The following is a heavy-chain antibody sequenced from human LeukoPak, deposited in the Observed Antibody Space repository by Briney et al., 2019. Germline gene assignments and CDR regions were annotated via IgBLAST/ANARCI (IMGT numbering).Heavy chain of an antibody. Sequence: GGSLRLSCAASGFTFSSYWMSWVRQAPGKGLEWVANIKQDGSEKYYVDSVKGRFTISRDNAKNSLYLQMNSLRAEDTAVYYCARVKRERIFGVVTDYWGQGTLVTVSS. CDR2: IKQDGSEK. CDR1: GFTFSSYW. V-gene: IGHV3-7*01. D-gene: IGHD3-3*01. CDR3: ARVKRERIFGVVTDY. J-gene: IGHJ4*02.